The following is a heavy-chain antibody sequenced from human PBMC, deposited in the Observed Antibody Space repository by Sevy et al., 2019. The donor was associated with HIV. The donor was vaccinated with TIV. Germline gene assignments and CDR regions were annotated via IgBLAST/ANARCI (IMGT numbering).Heavy chain of an antibody. CDR2: ISSNSNDI. V-gene: IGHV3-21*01. CDR3: ARKMELLVPDY. D-gene: IGHD2-15*01. CDR1: GFIFSNYN. J-gene: IGHJ4*02. Sequence: GGSLRLSCAGSGFIFSNYNMKWVRQAPGKGLEWVSSISSNSNDIYYADSVKGRFTTSRDKVKNSLYLQMNGLRAEDTAVYYCARKMELLVPDYWGQGTLVTVSS.